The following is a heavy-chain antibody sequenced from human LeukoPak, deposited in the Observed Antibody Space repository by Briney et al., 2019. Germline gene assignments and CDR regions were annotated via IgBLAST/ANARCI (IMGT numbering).Heavy chain of an antibody. Sequence: NPGGSLRLSCVGSGFMFSGYYMSWIRQAPGKGLEWVSYISNDSVDKYYVDSVRGRFTISRDNAKKSMYLQMSGLRVEDTAVYYCARRDWVSGAVRAFDIWGQGTMVTVSS. CDR2: ISNDSVDK. D-gene: IGHD3-3*01. CDR1: GFMFSGYY. V-gene: IGHV3-11*04. CDR3: ARRDWVSGAVRAFDI. J-gene: IGHJ3*02.